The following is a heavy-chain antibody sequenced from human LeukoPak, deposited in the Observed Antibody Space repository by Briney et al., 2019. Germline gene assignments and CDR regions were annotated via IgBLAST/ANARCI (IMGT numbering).Heavy chain of an antibody. CDR1: GFTFSSYE. D-gene: IGHD1-7*01. V-gene: IGHV3-48*03. J-gene: IGHJ4*02. Sequence: PGGSLRLSCAASGFTFSSYEMNGVRQAPGKGLEGVSYISNRGNTKYYADSVRGGFTISRDNAKNSLYLQMNSLRVEDTAVYYCARELSGTTSYYFDYWGQGPLVTVSS. CDR3: ARELSGTTSYYFDY. CDR2: ISNRGNTK.